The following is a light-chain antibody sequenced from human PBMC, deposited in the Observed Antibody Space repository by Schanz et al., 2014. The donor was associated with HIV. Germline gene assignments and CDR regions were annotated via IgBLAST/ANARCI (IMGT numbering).Light chain of an antibody. CDR2: DVS. J-gene: IGLJ2*01. V-gene: IGLV2-14*03. CDR1: SGDVGPYDY. Sequence: QSALTQPPSASGSPGQSITISCTGSSGDVGPYDYVSWYQQHPGKAPKLIIYDVSNRPSGVSNRFSGSKSGNTASLTISGLQAEDEADYYCSSYTGSSSVIFGGGTKLTVL. CDR3: SSYTGSSSVI.